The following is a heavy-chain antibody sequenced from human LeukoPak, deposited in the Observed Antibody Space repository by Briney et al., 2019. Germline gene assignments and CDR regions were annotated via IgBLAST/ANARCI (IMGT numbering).Heavy chain of an antibody. D-gene: IGHD3-10*01. V-gene: IGHV3-21*01. J-gene: IGHJ5*01. CDR1: GLTFRDFS. CDR3: VRLRRNSDRSYYSYYYDS. Sequence: GGSLRLSCVASGLTFRDFSINWVRRAPGKGLEWVSSINPTSTSIYYADAVRGRFTISRDNAKSSLYLQMDSLRAEDTAVYYCVRLRRNSDRSYYSYYYDSWGQGILVTVSS. CDR2: INPTSTSI.